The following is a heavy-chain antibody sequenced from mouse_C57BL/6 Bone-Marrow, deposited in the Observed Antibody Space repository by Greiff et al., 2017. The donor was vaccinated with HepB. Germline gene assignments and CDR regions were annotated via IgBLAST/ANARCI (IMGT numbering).Heavy chain of an antibody. J-gene: IGHJ4*01. CDR3: TREGIYYDYPYAMDY. D-gene: IGHD2-4*01. V-gene: IGHV5-9-1*02. CDR2: ISSGGDYI. Sequence: EVHLVESGEGLVKPGGSLKLSCAASGFTFSSYAMSWVRQTPEKRLEWVAYISSGGDYIYYADTVKGRFTISRDNARNTLYLQMSSLKSEDTAMYYCTREGIYYDYPYAMDYWGQGTSVTVSS. CDR1: GFTFSSYA.